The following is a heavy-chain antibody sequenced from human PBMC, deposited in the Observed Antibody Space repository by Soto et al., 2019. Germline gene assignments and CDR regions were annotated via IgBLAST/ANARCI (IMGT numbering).Heavy chain of an antibody. V-gene: IGHV3-21*01. CDR3: VRARATDSRPDY. J-gene: IGHJ4*02. CDR2: VSSGSSYI. CDR1: GFTFSLYA. D-gene: IGHD3-22*01. Sequence: PGGSLRLSCAASGFTFSLYAMIWVRQAPGKGLEWVSSVSSGSSYIYSADSLKGRFTISRDDAKNSRYLQMNSLRADDTAIYYCVRARATDSRPDYWGQGSLVTVSS.